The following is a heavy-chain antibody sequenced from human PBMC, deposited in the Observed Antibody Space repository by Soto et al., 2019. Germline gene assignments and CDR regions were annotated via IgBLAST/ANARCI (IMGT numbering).Heavy chain of an antibody. CDR3: ARGRDCGGDCPNWFDP. CDR1: GFTVSSNY. V-gene: IGHV3-53*04. CDR2: IYSGGST. Sequence: EVQLVESGGGLVQPGGSLRLSCAASGFTVSSNYMSWVRQAPGKGLEWVSVIYSGGSTYYTDSVKGRFTISRHNSKNTLYLQMNSLRAEDTAVYYCARGRDCGGDCPNWFDPWGQGTLVTVSS. D-gene: IGHD2-21*02. J-gene: IGHJ5*02.